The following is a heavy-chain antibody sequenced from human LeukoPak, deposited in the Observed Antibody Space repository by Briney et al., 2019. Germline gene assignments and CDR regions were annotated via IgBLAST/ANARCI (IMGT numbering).Heavy chain of an antibody. J-gene: IGHJ4*02. CDR1: GGIYSSYA. CDR2: IIPIFGTA. Sequence: SVRVSCKASGGIYSSYAISWVPEAAGKGREWRGRIIPIFGTANYAQKFQGRVTITTDESTSTAYMELSRLRSEDKAVYYCARGGAMSVLFGFDYWGQGTLVTVSS. V-gene: IGHV1-69*05. D-gene: IGHD1-26*01. CDR3: ARGGAMSVLFGFDY.